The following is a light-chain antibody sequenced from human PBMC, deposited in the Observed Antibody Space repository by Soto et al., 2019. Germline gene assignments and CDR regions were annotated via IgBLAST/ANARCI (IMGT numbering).Light chain of an antibody. Sequence: SVLTQSPGTLSLSPWERATLCCRASQSVSSSYLAWYQQKPGQAPRLLIYGASTRATGLPARFSGSGSGTEFTLTISSLQSEDLAVYYCHHYSYWPITFGQGTGLEIK. J-gene: IGKJ5*01. CDR3: HHYSYWPIT. V-gene: IGKV3-15*01. CDR1: QSVSSSY. CDR2: GAS.